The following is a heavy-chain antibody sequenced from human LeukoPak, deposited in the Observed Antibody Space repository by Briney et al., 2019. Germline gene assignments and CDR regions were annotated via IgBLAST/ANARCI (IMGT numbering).Heavy chain of an antibody. CDR1: GGTFSSYA. Sequence: GASVKVSCKASGGTFSSYAISWVRQAPGQGLEWMGGIIPIFGTANYAQKFQGRVTITADKSTSTAYMELSSLRSEDTAVYYCARDPRYYYGSGEDWGQGTLVTVSS. V-gene: IGHV1-69*06. D-gene: IGHD3-10*01. CDR2: IIPIFGTA. CDR3: ARDPRYYYGSGED. J-gene: IGHJ4*02.